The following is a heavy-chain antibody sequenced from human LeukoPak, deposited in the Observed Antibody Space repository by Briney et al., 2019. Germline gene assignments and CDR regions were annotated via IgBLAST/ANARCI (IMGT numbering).Heavy chain of an antibody. CDR3: ARVGGMVRGVILGFDY. CDR1: GGSISSGDYY. CDR2: IYYSGST. D-gene: IGHD3-10*01. J-gene: IGHJ4*02. V-gene: IGHV4-30-4*08. Sequence: SETLSLTCTVSGGSISSGDYYWSWIRQPPGKGLEWIGYIYYSGSTNYNPSLKSRVTISVDTSKNQFSLKLSSVTAADTAVYYCARVGGMVRGVILGFDYWGQGILVTVSS.